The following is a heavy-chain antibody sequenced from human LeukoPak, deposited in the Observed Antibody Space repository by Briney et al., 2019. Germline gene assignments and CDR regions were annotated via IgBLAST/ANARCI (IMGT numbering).Heavy chain of an antibody. Sequence: SVKVSCKASGGTFTSYAISWVRQAPGQGLEWMGGIIPIFGTANYAQKFQGRVTITTDESTSTAYIELSSLRSEDTAVYYCARGPYDSSGYYYSFDHWGQGTLVTVSS. V-gene: IGHV1-69*05. CDR1: GGTFTSYA. D-gene: IGHD3-22*01. CDR2: IIPIFGTA. J-gene: IGHJ4*02. CDR3: ARGPYDSSGYYYSFDH.